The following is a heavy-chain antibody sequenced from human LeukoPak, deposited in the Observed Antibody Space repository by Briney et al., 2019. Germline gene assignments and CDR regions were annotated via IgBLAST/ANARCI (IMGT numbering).Heavy chain of an antibody. V-gene: IGHV3-48*03. D-gene: IGHD4/OR15-4a*01. Sequence: QPGGSLRLSCVASGFTFSTYEMNWVRQAPGKGLEWVSYISGSSNIVYYADSVKGRFTISRDNAENSLYLQMNSLRAEDTAIYYCARIYGGPLGWGQGTLVTVSS. CDR1: GFTFSTYE. CDR3: ARIYGGPLG. J-gene: IGHJ4*02. CDR2: ISGSSNIV.